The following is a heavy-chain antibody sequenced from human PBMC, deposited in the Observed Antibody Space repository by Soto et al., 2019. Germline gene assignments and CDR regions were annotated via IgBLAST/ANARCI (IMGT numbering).Heavy chain of an antibody. D-gene: IGHD1-1*01. J-gene: IGHJ6*02. CDR1: GGTFNRYT. CDR3: ALWGFRDGNNSKYNYSGMDV. CDR2: IIPIFGTA. V-gene: IGHV1-69*01. Sequence: VQLVQSGAEVKKPGSSVKLSCKASGGTFNRYTISWVRQAPGQGLEWMGGIIPIFGTANYAQKFQGRVAIIADESTSAAYMELRILRSEDTAVYYCALWGFRDGNNSKYNYSGMDVWGQGTTVTVSS.